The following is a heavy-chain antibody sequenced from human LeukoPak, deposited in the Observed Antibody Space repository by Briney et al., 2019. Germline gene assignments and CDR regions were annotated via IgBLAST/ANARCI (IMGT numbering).Heavy chain of an antibody. D-gene: IGHD3-22*01. Sequence: ASVKVSCKASGYTFTGYYMHWVRQAPGQGLEWMGWINPNSGGTNYAQKFQGRVTMTRDTSISTAYMELSRLRSDDTAVYYCARATSGYYDYFDYWGQGTLVTVS. V-gene: IGHV1-2*02. J-gene: IGHJ4*02. CDR1: GYTFTGYY. CDR3: ARATSGYYDYFDY. CDR2: INPNSGGT.